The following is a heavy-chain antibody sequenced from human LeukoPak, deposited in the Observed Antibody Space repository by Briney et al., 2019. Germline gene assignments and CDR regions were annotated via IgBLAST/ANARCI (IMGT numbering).Heavy chain of an antibody. CDR2: IYSGGTT. J-gene: IGHJ4*02. V-gene: IGHV3-53*01. D-gene: IGHD5-18*01. CDR1: GVTVSNNY. CDR3: ATDAGYSLDY. Sequence: GGSLRLSCAASGVTVSNNYMTWVRQAPGKGLEWVSVIYSGGTTYYADSVKGRFTISRDNSKNTVYLQMNSLRAEDTAVYYCATDAGYSLDYWGQGTLVSVSS.